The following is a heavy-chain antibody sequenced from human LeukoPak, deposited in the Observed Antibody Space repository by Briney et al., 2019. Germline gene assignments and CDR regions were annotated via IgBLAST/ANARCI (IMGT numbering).Heavy chain of an antibody. CDR2: IYSGGST. Sequence: GGSLRLSCAASGFTVSSNYMSWVRQAPGKGLEWVSVIYSGGSTYYAGSVKGRFTISRDNSKNTLYLQMNSLRAEDTAVYYCARDGYSSSWSYDAFDIWGQGTMVTVSS. CDR1: GFTVSSNY. CDR3: ARDGYSSSWSYDAFDI. J-gene: IGHJ3*02. V-gene: IGHV3-66*01. D-gene: IGHD6-13*01.